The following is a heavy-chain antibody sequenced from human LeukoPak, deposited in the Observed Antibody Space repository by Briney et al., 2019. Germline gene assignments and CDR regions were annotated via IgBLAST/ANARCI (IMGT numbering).Heavy chain of an antibody. V-gene: IGHV3-30*04. CDR3: ARRIRITILGVVIGTNWFDP. D-gene: IGHD3-3*01. CDR1: GFTFSRHA. Sequence: GRSLRLSCAASGFTFSRHATHWVRQAPGKGLEWVAVISYDGSNKYYADSVKGRFTISRDNSKNTLYLQMNSLRAEDTAVYYCARRIRITILGVVIGTNWFDPWGQGTLVTVSS. CDR2: ISYDGSNK. J-gene: IGHJ5*02.